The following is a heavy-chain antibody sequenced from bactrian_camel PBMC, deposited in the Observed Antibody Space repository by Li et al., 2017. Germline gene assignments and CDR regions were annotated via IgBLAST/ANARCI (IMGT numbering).Heavy chain of an antibody. D-gene: IGHD4*01. Sequence: HVQLVESGGGSVQAGGSLNLSCAVSGYTFSSGYMAWFRQAPGKEREGIASIDKNGKTDYADSVKGRFTISKDNAKNTLYLEMNNLKPEDSAIYYCAADLSTRYCYYGDYARVYNYWGQGTQVTVS. CDR3: AADLSTRYCYYGDYARVYNY. CDR1: GYTFSSGY. J-gene: IGHJ4*01. CDR2: IDKNGKT. V-gene: IGHV3S53*01.